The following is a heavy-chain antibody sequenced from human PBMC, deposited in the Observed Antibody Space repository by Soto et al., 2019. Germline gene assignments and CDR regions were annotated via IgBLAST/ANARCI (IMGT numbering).Heavy chain of an antibody. CDR3: ARLNGYYYYGMDV. D-gene: IGHD3-22*01. Sequence: GGSLRLSCAASGLIFSDYYMSWIRQAPGKGLEWVSDISSSGSIIYYADSVKGRFTISRDNAKNSLYLQMNSLRAEDTAVYYCARLNGYYYYGMDVWGQGTTVTVSS. J-gene: IGHJ6*02. CDR2: ISSSGSII. CDR1: GLIFSDYY. V-gene: IGHV3-11*01.